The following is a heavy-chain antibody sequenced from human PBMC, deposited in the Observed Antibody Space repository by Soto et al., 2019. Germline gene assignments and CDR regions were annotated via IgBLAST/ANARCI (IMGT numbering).Heavy chain of an antibody. D-gene: IGHD3-3*01. CDR3: AKDLYYDFWSGYPDY. V-gene: IGHV3-30*18. CDR1: GFTFSSYG. J-gene: IGHJ4*02. CDR2: ISYDGSNK. Sequence: QVQLVESGGGVVQPGRSLRLSCAASGFTFSSYGMHWVRQAPGKGLEWVAVISYDGSNKYYADSVKGRFTISRDNSKNTLDLQMNSLRAEDTAVYYCAKDLYYDFWSGYPDYWGQGTLVTVSS.